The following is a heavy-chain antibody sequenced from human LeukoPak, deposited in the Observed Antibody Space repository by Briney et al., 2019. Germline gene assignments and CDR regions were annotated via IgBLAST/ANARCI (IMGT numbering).Heavy chain of an antibody. D-gene: IGHD6-19*01. CDR2: INHSGGT. CDR1: GGSFIGYD. J-gene: IGHJ6*02. Sequence: PSETLSLTCAVYGGSFIGYDWTWIRQPPGKGLEWIGEINHSGGTNYNPSLKSRVTISVDTSKNQFSLKLSSVTAADTAVYYCARHSSGWSFSYVWGQGTTVTVSS. CDR3: ARHSSGWSFSYV. V-gene: IGHV4-34*01.